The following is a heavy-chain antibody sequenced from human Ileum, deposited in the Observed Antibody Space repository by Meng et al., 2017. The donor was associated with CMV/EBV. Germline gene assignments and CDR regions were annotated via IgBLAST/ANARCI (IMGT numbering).Heavy chain of an antibody. CDR2: ISGSGANS. V-gene: IGHV3-23*01. CDR1: GGSISSSSHY. J-gene: IGHJ4*02. D-gene: IGHD3-9*01. Sequence: ETLSLTCTVSGGSISSSSHYWGWVRQAPGKGLEWVAAISGSGANSYYAESVKGRATISRDNSKNTLLLELNGLRAEDTAVYYCAKDRYFVPAHFDYWGQGTLVTVSS. CDR3: AKDRYFVPAHFDY.